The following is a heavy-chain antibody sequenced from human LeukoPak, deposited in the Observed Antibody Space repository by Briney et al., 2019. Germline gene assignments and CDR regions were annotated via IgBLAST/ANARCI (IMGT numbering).Heavy chain of an antibody. Sequence: PSETLSLTCTVSGGSISSSRYYWGWIRQPPGKGLEWIGSIYYSGSTYYNPSLKSRVTISVDTSKNQFSLKLSSVTAADTAVYYCASTLGTVDYWGQGTLVTVSS. J-gene: IGHJ4*02. V-gene: IGHV4-39*01. CDR2: IYYSGST. CDR3: ASTLGTVDY. CDR1: GGSISSSRYY. D-gene: IGHD1-1*01.